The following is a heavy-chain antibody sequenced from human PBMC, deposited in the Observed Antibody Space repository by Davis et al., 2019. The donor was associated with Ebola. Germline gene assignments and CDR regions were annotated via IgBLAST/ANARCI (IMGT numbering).Heavy chain of an antibody. CDR2: IYYSGST. J-gene: IGHJ4*02. CDR3: ARGGWNGVY. V-gene: IGHV4-31*11. CDR1: GESISGYY. Sequence: MPSETLSLTCAVSGESISGYYWSWIRQHPGKGLEWIGNIYYSGSTYYNPSLKSRVTISVDTSKNQFSLKLSSVTAADTAVYYCARGGWNGVYWGQGTLVTVSS. D-gene: IGHD1-1*01.